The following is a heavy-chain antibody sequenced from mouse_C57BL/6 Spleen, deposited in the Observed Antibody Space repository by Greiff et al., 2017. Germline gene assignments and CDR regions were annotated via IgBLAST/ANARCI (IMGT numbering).Heavy chain of an antibody. CDR3: AREVIYGSSSWFAY. CDR1: GYSITSGYY. J-gene: IGHJ3*01. Sequence: EVKLQESGPGLVKPSQSLSLTCSVTGYSITSGYYWNWIRQFPGNKLEWMGYISYDGSNNYNPSLKNRISITRYTSKNQFFLKLNSVTTEDTATYYCAREVIYGSSSWFAYWGQGTLVTVSA. D-gene: IGHD1-1*01. V-gene: IGHV3-6*01. CDR2: ISYDGSN.